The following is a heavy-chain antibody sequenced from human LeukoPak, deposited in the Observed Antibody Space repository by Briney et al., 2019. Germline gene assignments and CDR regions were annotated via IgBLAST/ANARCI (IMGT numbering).Heavy chain of an antibody. CDR3: ASTWDGSGSYGRY. V-gene: IGHV4-38-2*02. Sequence: SETLSLTCTVSGYSISSGYYWGWIRQPPGKGLEWIGSIYHSGSTYYNPSLKSRVTISVDTSKNQFSLKLSSVTAADTAVYYCASTWDGSGSYGRYWGQGTLVTVSS. CDR2: IYHSGST. CDR1: GYSISSGYY. J-gene: IGHJ4*02. D-gene: IGHD3-10*01.